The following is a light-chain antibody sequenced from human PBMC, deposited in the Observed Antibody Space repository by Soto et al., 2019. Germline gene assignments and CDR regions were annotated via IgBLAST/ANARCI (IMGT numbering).Light chain of an antibody. CDR2: KIS. CDR1: QSLVYSDGNTY. CDR3: MQATQFPYT. J-gene: IGKJ2*01. V-gene: IGKV2-24*01. Sequence: DIVMTQTPLSSPVTLGQPASISCRSSQSLVYSDGNTYLSWLQQRPGQPPRLLIYKISNRFFGVPDRFSGSGVGTDFTLKISRVEAEDVGVYYCMQATQFPYTLGQGTKLEIK.